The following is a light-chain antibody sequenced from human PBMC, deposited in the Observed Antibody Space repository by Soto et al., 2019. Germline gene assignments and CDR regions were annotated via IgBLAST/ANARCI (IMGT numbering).Light chain of an antibody. CDR2: EVT. V-gene: IGLV2-14*01. Sequence: QSVLTQPAYVSGTPGQSITISSTGPSGDIGSYVYVCWYQQHTGKAPKHMIYEVTNRPSGVSNRFSGSKFGNTASLTISGLQTEDEADYYCSSYTGSTTLDVFGTGTKVTVL. CDR1: SGDIGSYVY. CDR3: SSYTGSTTLDV. J-gene: IGLJ1*01.